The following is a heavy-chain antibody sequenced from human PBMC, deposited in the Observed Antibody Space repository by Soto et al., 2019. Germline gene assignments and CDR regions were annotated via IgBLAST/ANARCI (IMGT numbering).Heavy chain of an antibody. CDR2: ISSSSSTI. V-gene: IGHV3-48*02. CDR1: GFTFSSYS. D-gene: IGHD3-22*01. J-gene: IGHJ4*02. CDR3: ARGLYYYDSSGYWGY. Sequence: EVQLVESGGGLVQPGGSLRLSCAASGFTFSSYSMNWVRQAPGKGLEWVSYISSSSSTIYYADSVKGRFTISRDNAKNSLYLQMNSLRDEDTAVYYCARGLYYYDSSGYWGYWGQGTLVTXSS.